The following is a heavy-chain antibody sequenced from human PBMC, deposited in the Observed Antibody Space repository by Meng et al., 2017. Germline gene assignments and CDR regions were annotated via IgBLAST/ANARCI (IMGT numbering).Heavy chain of an antibody. CDR1: GGTFSSYA. Sequence: SVKVSCKASGGTFSSYAISWVRQAPGQGLEWMGGIIPIFGTANYAQKFQGRVTITADKSTSTAYMELSSLRSEDTAVYYCARAVQKKYSSGWYSPRTYYFDYWGQGTLVTVSS. V-gene: IGHV1-69*06. CDR2: IIPIFGTA. D-gene: IGHD6-19*01. CDR3: ARAVQKKYSSGWYSPRTYYFDY. J-gene: IGHJ4*02.